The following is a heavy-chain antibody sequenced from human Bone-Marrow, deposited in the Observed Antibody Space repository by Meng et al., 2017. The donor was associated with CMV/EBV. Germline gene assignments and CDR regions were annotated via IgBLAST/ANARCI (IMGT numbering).Heavy chain of an antibody. CDR1: YTFTGYY. J-gene: IGHJ3*02. V-gene: IGHV1-2*02. Sequence: YTFTGYYMHWVRQAPGQGLEWMGWINPNSGGTNYAQKFQGRVTMTRDTSISTAYMELSRLRSDDTAVYYCAREGVVPAAMLFAFDIWGQGTMVTVSS. CDR3: AREGVVPAAMLFAFDI. D-gene: IGHD2-2*01. CDR2: INPNSGGT.